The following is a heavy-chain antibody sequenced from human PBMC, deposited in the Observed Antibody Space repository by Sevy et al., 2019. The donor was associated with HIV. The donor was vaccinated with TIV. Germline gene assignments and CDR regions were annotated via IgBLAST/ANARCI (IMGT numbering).Heavy chain of an antibody. CDR1: GFTLSKYG. Sequence: GGSLRLSCTVSGFTLSKYGMSWVRQAPGKGLEWVSAIVGSGGGTYYADSVKGRFTIARDSSKNTLYLQMNSLRAEDTAVYYCASLDWESYYCTYWGQGTLVTVSS. J-gene: IGHJ4*02. D-gene: IGHD3-9*01. V-gene: IGHV3-23*01. CDR3: ASLDWESYYCTY. CDR2: IVGSGGGT.